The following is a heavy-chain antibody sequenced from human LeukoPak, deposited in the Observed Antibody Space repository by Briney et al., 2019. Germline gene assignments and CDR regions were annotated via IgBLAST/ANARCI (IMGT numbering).Heavy chain of an antibody. Sequence: SETLSLTCAVSGGSISSSNWWSWVRQPPGKGLEWIGEIYHSGSTNYNPSLRSRVTISVDKSKNQFSLKLSSVTAADTAVYYCARVVPIADTYYFDYWGQGTLVTVSS. CDR1: GGSISSSNW. J-gene: IGHJ4*02. CDR3: ARVVPIADTYYFDY. V-gene: IGHV4-4*02. CDR2: IYHSGST. D-gene: IGHD6-13*01.